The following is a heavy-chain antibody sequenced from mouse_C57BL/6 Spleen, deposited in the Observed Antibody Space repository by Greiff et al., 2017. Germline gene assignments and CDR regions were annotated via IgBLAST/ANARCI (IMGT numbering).Heavy chain of an antibody. CDR3: AKGMVTFDY. CDR2: IYPGSGNT. CDR1: GYTFTDYY. D-gene: IGHD2-2*01. V-gene: IGHV1-76*01. J-gene: IGHJ2*01. Sequence: VKLMESGAELVRPGASVKLSCKASGYTFTDYYINWVKQRPGQGLEWIARIYPGSGNTYYNEKFKGKATLTAEKSSSTAYMQLSSLTSEDSAVYFCAKGMVTFDYWGQGTTLTVSS.